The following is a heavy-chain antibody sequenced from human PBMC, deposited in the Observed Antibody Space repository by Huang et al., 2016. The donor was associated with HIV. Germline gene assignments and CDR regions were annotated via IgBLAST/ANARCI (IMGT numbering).Heavy chain of an antibody. CDR1: GFSLNHKGVG. J-gene: IGHJ6*03. CDR2: IYWDDDK. Sequence: QITLKESGPTVIKPTQTLTLTCSFSGFSLNHKGVGVGWIRQPPGKALEWLVLIYWDDDKRFTTSLKNRITISKDTSKNQVVFTRTNLDPMDTGTYYCAHIGRLGNYYMDVWGNGTTVTVSS. CDR3: AHIGRLGNYYMDV. V-gene: IGHV2-5*02. D-gene: IGHD7-27*01.